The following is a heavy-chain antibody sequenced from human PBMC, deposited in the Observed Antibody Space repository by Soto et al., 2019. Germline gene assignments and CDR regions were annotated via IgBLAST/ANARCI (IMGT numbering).Heavy chain of an antibody. CDR3: AKVWYTRGVSKNAFDI. CDR2: ISGSGGST. Sequence: EVQLLKSGGGLVQPGGSLRLSCAASGCTFSSYAMSWVRQAPGKGLEWVSAISGSGGSTYYADSVKGRFTISRDNSKNTLYLQMNSLRADDTAVYYCAKVWYTRGVSKNAFDIWGQGTMVTVSS. J-gene: IGHJ3*02. D-gene: IGHD3-10*01. V-gene: IGHV3-23*01. CDR1: GCTFSSYA.